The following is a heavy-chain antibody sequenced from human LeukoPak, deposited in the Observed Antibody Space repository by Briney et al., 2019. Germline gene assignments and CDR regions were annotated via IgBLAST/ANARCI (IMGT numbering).Heavy chain of an antibody. V-gene: IGHV3-23*01. Sequence: PGGSLRLSCAASGDTFYNSGMGWVRQAPGKGLEWVSAISGSGGTTYYADSVKGRFTISRDDSKNTLYLQMNSLRAEDTAVYYCAIEQWELKYWGQGTLVTVSS. CDR2: ISGSGGTT. J-gene: IGHJ4*02. D-gene: IGHD1-26*01. CDR1: GDTFYNSG. CDR3: AIEQWELKY.